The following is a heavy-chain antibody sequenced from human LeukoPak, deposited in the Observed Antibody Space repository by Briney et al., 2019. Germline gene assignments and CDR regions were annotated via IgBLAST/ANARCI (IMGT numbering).Heavy chain of an antibody. CDR3: ARYSQKPSMIGSSDSRLDY. Sequence: PGGSLRLSCAASGFTFSTYWMSWVRQAPGKGLEWVANIKQDGSAKYYVDSVKGRFTTSRDNAKNSLYLQMNSLRAEDTAVYYCARYSQKPSMIGSSDSRLDYWGQGTLVTVSS. CDR2: IKQDGSAK. D-gene: IGHD3-10*01. J-gene: IGHJ4*02. CDR1: GFTFSTYW. V-gene: IGHV3-7*01.